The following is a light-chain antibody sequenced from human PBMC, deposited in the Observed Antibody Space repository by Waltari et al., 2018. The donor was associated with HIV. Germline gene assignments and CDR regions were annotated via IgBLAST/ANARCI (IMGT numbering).Light chain of an antibody. Sequence: DIQMTQSPSSLSASVGDRVIITCRASQGISSSLAWYQYKPGKAPKVLLYTASRLQSGVPSRFSGSGSGTDYSLIISSLQPEDFAIYYCQQYDSPLWTFGQGTKVEIK. CDR2: TAS. V-gene: IGKV1-NL1*01. CDR3: QQYDSPLWT. J-gene: IGKJ1*01. CDR1: QGISSS.